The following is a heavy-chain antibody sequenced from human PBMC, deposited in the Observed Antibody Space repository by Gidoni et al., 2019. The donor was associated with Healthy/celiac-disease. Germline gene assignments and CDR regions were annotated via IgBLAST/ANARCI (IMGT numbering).Heavy chain of an antibody. V-gene: IGHV4-59*12. D-gene: IGHD1-26*01. Sequence: QVQLQESGPGLVKPSETLSLTCTVPGGSISSYYWSWIRQPPGKGLEWIGYIYYSGSTNYNPSLKSRVTISVDTSKNQFSLKLSSVTAADTAVYYCARSMGRYDAFDIWGQGTVVTVSS. CDR2: IYYSGST. CDR3: ARSMGRYDAFDI. CDR1: GGSISSYY. J-gene: IGHJ3*02.